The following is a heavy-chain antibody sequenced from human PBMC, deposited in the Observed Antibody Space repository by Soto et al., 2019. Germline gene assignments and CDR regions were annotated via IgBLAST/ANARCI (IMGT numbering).Heavy chain of an antibody. CDR2: IIPIFGTA. V-gene: IGHV1-69*13. CDR3: ARGTPASVWGTNY. Sequence: SVKVPVKAAGGTFSSYSISWVRQAPGQWRELMGGIIPIFGTANYAHKFQGRVTITADESTRTAYMELSSLRSEDTAVYYCARGTPASVWGTNYWGQGTLVNVST. CDR1: GGTFSSYS. J-gene: IGHJ4*02. D-gene: IGHD3-16*01.